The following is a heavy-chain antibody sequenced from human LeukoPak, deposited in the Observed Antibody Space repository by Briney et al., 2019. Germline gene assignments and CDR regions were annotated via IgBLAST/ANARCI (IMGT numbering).Heavy chain of an antibody. Sequence: RSSETLSLTCTVSGGSISSYYWSWIRQPPGKGLEWIGYIYYSGSTNYNPSLKSRVTISVDTSKNQFSLKLSSVTAADTAVYYCARHLGLRMYYGMDVWGQGTTVTVSS. CDR3: ARHLGLRMYYGMDV. CDR2: IYYSGST. D-gene: IGHD1-26*01. V-gene: IGHV4-59*08. J-gene: IGHJ6*02. CDR1: GGSISSYY.